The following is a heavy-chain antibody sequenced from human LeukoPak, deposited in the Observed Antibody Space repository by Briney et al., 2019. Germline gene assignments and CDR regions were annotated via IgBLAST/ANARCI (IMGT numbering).Heavy chain of an antibody. CDR3: ARDSPSYYDILTGYRNWFDP. V-gene: IGHV1-69*13. J-gene: IGHJ5*02. CDR2: IIPIFGTA. Sequence: SVKVSCKASGGAFSSYAISWVRQAPGQGLEWMGGIIPIFGTANYAQKFQGRVTITADESTSTAYMELSSLRSEDTAVYYCARDSPSYYDILTGYRNWFDPWGQGTLVTVSS. D-gene: IGHD3-9*01. CDR1: GGAFSSYA.